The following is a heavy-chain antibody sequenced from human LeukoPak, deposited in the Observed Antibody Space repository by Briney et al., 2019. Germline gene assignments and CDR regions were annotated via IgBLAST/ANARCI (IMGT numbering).Heavy chain of an antibody. Sequence: SETLSLTCAVYGGSFSGYYWSWIRQPPGKGLEWIGEINHSGNTNYNPSLKSRVTMSVDTSKNQFSLKLSSVTAADTAVYYCARDQLPHFDYWGQGTLVTVSS. CDR3: ARDQLPHFDY. J-gene: IGHJ4*02. CDR1: GGSFSGYY. V-gene: IGHV4-34*01. D-gene: IGHD2-2*01. CDR2: INHSGNT.